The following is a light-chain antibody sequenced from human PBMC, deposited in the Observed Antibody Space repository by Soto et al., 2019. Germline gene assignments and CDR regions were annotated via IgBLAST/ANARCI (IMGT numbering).Light chain of an antibody. CDR2: GAS. CDR1: QSVTSTS. J-gene: IGKJ5*01. CDR3: QHYVTSSIT. Sequence: EIVLTHSPGTLSLSPGERATLSCRASQSVTSTSLAWYQQKPGQAPRLLMYGASSRATGTPDRISGGGSGTDFTLTISRLEPEDFAVYYCQHYVTSSITFGQGTRLEI. V-gene: IGKV3-20*01.